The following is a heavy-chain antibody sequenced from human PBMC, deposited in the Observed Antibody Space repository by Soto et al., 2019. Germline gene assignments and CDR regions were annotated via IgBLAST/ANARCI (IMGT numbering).Heavy chain of an antibody. CDR3: ARGSPAATTYHDAFDI. Sequence: GGSLRLSCAASGFTFSSYGMHWVRQAPGKGLEWVAVISYDGSNKYYADSVKGRFTISRDNSKNTLYLQMNSLRAEDTAVYYCARGSPAATTYHDAFDIWGQGTMVTVSS. V-gene: IGHV3-30*03. D-gene: IGHD2-15*01. CDR1: GFTFSSYG. J-gene: IGHJ3*02. CDR2: ISYDGSNK.